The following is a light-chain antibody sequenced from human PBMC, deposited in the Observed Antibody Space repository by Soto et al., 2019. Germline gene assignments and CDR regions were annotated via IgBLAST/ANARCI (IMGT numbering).Light chain of an antibody. V-gene: IGLV2-14*01. J-gene: IGLJ2*01. CDR3: SSHASSTVV. CDR1: SSDVGAYNY. Sequence: QSALTQPASVSGSPGQSITISCTGTSSDVGAYNYVSWYQQHPGKAPKLIIHDVSNRPSGVSNRFSASKFGNTASLTISGLQAEDEADYYCSSHASSTVVFGGGTKLTVL. CDR2: DVS.